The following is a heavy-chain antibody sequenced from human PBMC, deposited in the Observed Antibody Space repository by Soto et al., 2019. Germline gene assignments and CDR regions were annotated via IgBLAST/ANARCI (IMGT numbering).Heavy chain of an antibody. CDR1: GGSIRSGGYC. CDR3: AMDFFDSSDYTTNWFDP. V-gene: IGHV4-30-2*03. J-gene: IGHJ5*02. CDR2: IYHTGNA. Sequence: SETLSLTYGVAGGSIRSGGYCWSWKQKKPGMGLEWIGYIYHTGNAYYNPSLKSRVTISVDTSKNQFSLKLTSVTAADAALYFCAMDFFDSSDYTTNWFDPWGQGTLVTVSS. D-gene: IGHD3-22*01.